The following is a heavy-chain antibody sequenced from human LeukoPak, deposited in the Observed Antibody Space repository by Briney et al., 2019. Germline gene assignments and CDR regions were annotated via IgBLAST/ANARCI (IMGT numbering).Heavy chain of an antibody. CDR1: GGSISSSSYY. Sequence: KPSETPSLTCTVSGGSISSSSYYWGWIRQPPGKGLEWIGSIYYSGSTYYNPSLKSRVTISVDTSKNQFSLKLSSVTAADTAVYYCARDPPWANNAFDIWGQGTMVTVSS. D-gene: IGHD1-26*01. CDR3: ARDPPWANNAFDI. V-gene: IGHV4-39*07. J-gene: IGHJ3*02. CDR2: IYYSGST.